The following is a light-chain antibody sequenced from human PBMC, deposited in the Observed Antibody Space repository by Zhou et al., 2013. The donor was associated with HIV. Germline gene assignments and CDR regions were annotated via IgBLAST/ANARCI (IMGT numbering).Light chain of an antibody. CDR1: QSISSY. J-gene: IGKJ2*01. CDR2: GAV. V-gene: IGKV1-39*01. Sequence: DIQMTQSPSSLSASVGDRVTITCRASQSISSYLNWYQQKPGKAPELLIYGAVSLQSGVSSRFSGSGSGTEFTLTISSLQPEDFATYYCQQSYSTPPYTFGQGTKLEI. CDR3: QQSYSTPPYT.